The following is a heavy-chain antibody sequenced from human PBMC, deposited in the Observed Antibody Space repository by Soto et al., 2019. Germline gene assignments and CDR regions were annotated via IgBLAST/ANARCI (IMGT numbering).Heavy chain of an antibody. D-gene: IGHD3-3*01. Sequence: QVQLVQSGAEEKKPGASVKVSCKASGYTFTNYAIHWVRQAPGQRLEWMGWINAGNGNTKYSEKFQGRVTITRDTFASTAYMEVGSLRSEDTAVYYCARGFPRWFDPWGQGTLVTVSS. CDR2: INAGNGNT. J-gene: IGHJ5*02. CDR1: GYTFTNYA. V-gene: IGHV1-3*05. CDR3: ARGFPRWFDP.